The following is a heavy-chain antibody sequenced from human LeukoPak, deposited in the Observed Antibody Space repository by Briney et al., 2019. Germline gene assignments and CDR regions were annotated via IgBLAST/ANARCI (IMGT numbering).Heavy chain of an antibody. CDR3: AKDIKQQLAKGPKENYYYYYGMDV. CDR2: ISYDGSNK. J-gene: IGHJ6*02. D-gene: IGHD6-13*01. CDR1: GFTFSIYG. V-gene: IGHV3-30*18. Sequence: GGSLRLSCAASGFTFSIYGMHWVRQAPGKGLEWVAVISYDGSNKYYADSVKGRFTISRDNSKNALYLQMNSLRAEDTAVYYCAKDIKQQLAKGPKENYYYYYGMDVWGQGTTVTVSS.